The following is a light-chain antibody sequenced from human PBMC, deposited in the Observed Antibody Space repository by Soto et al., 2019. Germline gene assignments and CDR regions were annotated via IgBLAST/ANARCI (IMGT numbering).Light chain of an antibody. Sequence: DTVLPQTPLSLPVTPGEPASISCKSIQILLHITGETFLFWYLQKPGQSPQLLIYEVSTRVSGVPDRFSGSGSGTDFTLEISRVETDDVGIYYCMQSTQLPPTFGQGTRLEIK. CDR3: MQSTQLPPT. J-gene: IGKJ5*01. CDR1: QILLHITGETF. V-gene: IGKV2D-29*02. CDR2: EVS.